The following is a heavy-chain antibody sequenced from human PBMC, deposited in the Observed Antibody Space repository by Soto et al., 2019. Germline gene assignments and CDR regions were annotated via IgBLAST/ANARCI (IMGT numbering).Heavy chain of an antibody. CDR3: ARRMTTVTTCYFDY. J-gene: IGHJ4*02. D-gene: IGHD4-17*01. Sequence: QVQLQQSGPGLVKPSGTLSLTCAVSGGSISSSNWWSWVRQPPGNGLEWLGEIHHSGSTNYNPSLQSRVTISVDKSKNQFSLKLSSVTAADTAVYYCARRMTTVTTCYFDYWGQGTLVTVSS. CDR1: GGSISSSNW. CDR2: IHHSGST. V-gene: IGHV4-4*02.